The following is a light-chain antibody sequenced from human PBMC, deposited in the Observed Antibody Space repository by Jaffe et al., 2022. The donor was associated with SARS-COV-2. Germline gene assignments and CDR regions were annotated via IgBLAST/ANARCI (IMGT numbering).Light chain of an antibody. J-gene: IGLJ1*01. CDR3: QSYDSGLSGNV. CDR2: RNT. CDR1: ISNIGTGYD. V-gene: IGLV1-40*01. Sequence: QSVLTQPPSVSGAPGQTVTISCTGSISNIGTGYDVHWYQQLPGTAPKLLIFRNTNRPSGVPDRFSGSRSGTSASLAISGLQAEDEADYYCQSYDSGLSGNVFGTGTKVNVL.